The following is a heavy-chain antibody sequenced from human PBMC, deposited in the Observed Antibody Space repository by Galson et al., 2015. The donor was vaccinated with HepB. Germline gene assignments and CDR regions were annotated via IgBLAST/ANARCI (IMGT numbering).Heavy chain of an antibody. V-gene: IGHV3-15*07. Sequence: SLRLSCAASGFSFSEDWMNWVRQAPGKGLEWVGRIKSKFEGGATDYAAPVKGRFTISRDDSKDTLYLQMDSLETEDTAVYFCTTEGKIGYDDFDHWGQGTLVTVSS. J-gene: IGHJ4*02. CDR2: IKSKFEGGAT. CDR1: GFSFSEDW. CDR3: TTEGKIGYDDFDH. D-gene: IGHD5-12*01.